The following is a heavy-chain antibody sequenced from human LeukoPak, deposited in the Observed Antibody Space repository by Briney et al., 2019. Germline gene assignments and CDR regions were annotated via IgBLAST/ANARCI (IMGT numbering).Heavy chain of an antibody. Sequence: LRLSCAASGFTFSSYAMSWIRQPPGKGLEWIGYIYHSGSTNYNPSLKSRVTISVDMSKNQFSLKLSSVTAADTAVYYCAGSSGNWGQGTLVTVSS. V-gene: IGHV4-30-2*01. D-gene: IGHD6-25*01. J-gene: IGHJ4*02. CDR1: GFTFSSYA. CDR3: AGSSGN. CDR2: IYHSGST.